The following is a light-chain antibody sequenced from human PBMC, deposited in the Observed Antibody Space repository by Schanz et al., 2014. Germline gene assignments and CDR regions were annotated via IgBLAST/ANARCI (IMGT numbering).Light chain of an antibody. V-gene: IGLV8-61*01. CDR2: NTI. CDR3: VLHMGSGISL. J-gene: IGLJ2*01. Sequence: QTVVTQEPSFSVSPGGTVTLTCGLSSGSVSTNYYPSWYQQTPGQAPRTLMHNTITRSSGVPDRFSGSILGSKAALTITGAQADDESDYYCVLHMGSGISLFGGGTKLTVL. CDR1: SGSVSTNYY.